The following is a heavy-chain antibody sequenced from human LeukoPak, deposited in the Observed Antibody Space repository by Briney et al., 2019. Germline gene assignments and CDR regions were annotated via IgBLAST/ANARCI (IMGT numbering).Heavy chain of an antibody. CDR1: GGSFSGYY. CDR3: ARGGWELLLGGGTRRVYYFDY. CDR2: INHSGST. J-gene: IGHJ4*02. D-gene: IGHD1-26*01. V-gene: IGHV4-34*01. Sequence: SETLSLTCAVYGGSFSGYYWSWIRQPPGKGLEWIGEINHSGSTNYNPSLKSRVTISVDTSKNQFSLKLSSVTAADTAVYYCARGGWELLLGGGTRRVYYFDYWGQGTLVTVSS.